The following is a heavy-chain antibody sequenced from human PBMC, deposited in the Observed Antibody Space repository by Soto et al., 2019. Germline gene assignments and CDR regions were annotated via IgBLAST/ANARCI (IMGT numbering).Heavy chain of an antibody. V-gene: IGHV4-59*08. D-gene: IGHD6-13*01. J-gene: IGHJ4*02. CDR3: ARRRYSSSWDFDY. CDR2: VHYSGST. Sequence: QLQESGPGLVKPSETLSLTCTISGGSSSRHYWSWIRQPPGKGLEWIGFVHYSGSTHYDPSVKSRVTISLDTSNNQLSLRLTSVTAADTAVYYCARRRYSSSWDFDYWGQGILVTVSS. CDR1: GGSSSRHY.